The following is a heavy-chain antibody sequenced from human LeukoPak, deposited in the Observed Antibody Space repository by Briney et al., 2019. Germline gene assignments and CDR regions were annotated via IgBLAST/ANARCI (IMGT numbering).Heavy chain of an antibody. D-gene: IGHD1-1*01. Sequence: ASVKISCKVSGYTFTDYYMHWVQQAPGKGLEWMGLVDPEDGETIYAEKFQGRVTITADTSTDTAYMELSSLRSEDTAVYYCAIRAGTAPNYWGQGTLVTVSS. J-gene: IGHJ4*02. CDR1: GYTFTDYY. V-gene: IGHV1-69-2*01. CDR3: AIRAGTAPNY. CDR2: VDPEDGET.